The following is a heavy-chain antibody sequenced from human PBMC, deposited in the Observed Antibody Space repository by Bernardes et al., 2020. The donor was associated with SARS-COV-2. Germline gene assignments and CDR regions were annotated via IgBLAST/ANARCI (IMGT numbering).Heavy chain of an antibody. Sequence: GSLRLSCAASGFTFSTYWMYWVRQTPGEGLLSVSLINSDGSRINYADSVQGRFTISRDNAKNTLYLQMNSLRAEDTAVYYCTRGVGATTSRFDYWGQGTLVTVSS. CDR1: GFTFSTYW. J-gene: IGHJ4*02. D-gene: IGHD1-26*01. V-gene: IGHV3-74*01. CDR3: TRGVGATTSRFDY. CDR2: INSDGSRI.